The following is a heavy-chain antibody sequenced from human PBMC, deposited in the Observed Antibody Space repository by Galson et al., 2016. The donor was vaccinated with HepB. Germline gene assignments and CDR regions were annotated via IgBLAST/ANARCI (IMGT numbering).Heavy chain of an antibody. D-gene: IGHD7-27*01. CDR1: KLTFSDYW. CDR3: ARDLLGIGWYFDL. CDR2: INQHGTKQ. J-gene: IGHJ2*01. V-gene: IGHV3-7*01. Sequence: SLRLSCAASKLTFSDYWMSWVRQAPGKGLEWVATINQHGTKQYFVDSVKGRFTISSDNAKNSLYLQMSSLRAEDTAVYYCARDLLGIGWYFDLWGRGTLVTVSS.